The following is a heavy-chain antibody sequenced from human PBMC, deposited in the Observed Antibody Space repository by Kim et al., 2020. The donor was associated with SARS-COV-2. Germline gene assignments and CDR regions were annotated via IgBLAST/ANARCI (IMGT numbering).Heavy chain of an antibody. CDR3: VREGDTNWFDP. V-gene: IGHV4-30-2*04. CDR2: T. J-gene: IGHJ5*02. D-gene: IGHD3-16*01. Sequence: TLYNPSLRHRVTMSVDTSKNQITLQLTSVTAADTAVYYCVREGDTNWFDPWGPGILVTVSS.